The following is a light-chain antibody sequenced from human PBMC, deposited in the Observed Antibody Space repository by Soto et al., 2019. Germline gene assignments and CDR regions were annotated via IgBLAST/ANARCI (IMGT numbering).Light chain of an antibody. J-gene: IGLJ3*02. V-gene: IGLV1-44*01. CDR3: AASDDSLRGVL. Sequence: QSVLTQPPSASGTPGQRVTISCSGGSSNIGTNTVNWYQQLPGSAPKLLIYANNQRPSGVPDRFSGSKSGTSASLAISGLQSEDEADYYCAASDDSLRGVLFGGGTKVTAL. CDR2: ANN. CDR1: SSNIGTNT.